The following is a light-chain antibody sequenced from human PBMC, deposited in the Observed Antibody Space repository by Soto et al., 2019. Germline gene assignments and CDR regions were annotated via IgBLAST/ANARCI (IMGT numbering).Light chain of an antibody. J-gene: IGKJ1*01. CDR2: GAS. Sequence: DIVLTQSPDTLSLSPGERATLTCRASRSVSNFLAWYQHKPGQAPRLLIYGASNRATGIPDRFSGSGSGTDFTLTISRLEPEDFAVYYCQQYGSSGTFGQGTKVDIK. V-gene: IGKV3-20*01. CDR1: RSVSNF. CDR3: QQYGSSGT.